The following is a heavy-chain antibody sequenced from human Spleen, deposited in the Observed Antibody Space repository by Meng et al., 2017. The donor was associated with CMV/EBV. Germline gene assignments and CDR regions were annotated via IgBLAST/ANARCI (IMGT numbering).Heavy chain of an antibody. Sequence: GGSLRLSCAASGFTFSAYGMSWVRQAPGKGLEWVSGISADGHTTNHADSVKGRFSISRDNSKNTLYLQMNSLRAEDTAVYYCARVGLRWWFDPWGQGTLVTVSS. CDR2: ISADGHTT. CDR1: GFTFSAYG. J-gene: IGHJ5*02. CDR3: ARVGLRWWFDP. D-gene: IGHD5-12*01. V-gene: IGHV3-23*01.